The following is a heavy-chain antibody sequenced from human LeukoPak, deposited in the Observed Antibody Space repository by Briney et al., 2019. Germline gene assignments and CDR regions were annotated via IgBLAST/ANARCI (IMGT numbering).Heavy chain of an antibody. Sequence: ASVKVSCKASGYTFTSYYMHWVRQAPGQGLEWMGIINPSGGSTSYAQKFQGRVTMTRDMSTSTVYMELSSLRAEDTAVYYCAKDIGYCGGDCYSWGGAFDIWGQGTMVTVSS. CDR3: AKDIGYCGGDCYSWGGAFDI. CDR1: GYTFTSYY. CDR2: INPSGGST. D-gene: IGHD2-21*02. J-gene: IGHJ3*02. V-gene: IGHV1-46*01.